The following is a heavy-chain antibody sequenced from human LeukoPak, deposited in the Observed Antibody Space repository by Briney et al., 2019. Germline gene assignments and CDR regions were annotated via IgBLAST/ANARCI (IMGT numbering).Heavy chain of an antibody. D-gene: IGHD6-13*01. CDR2: IGTAGDT. J-gene: IGHJ6*02. CDR3: ARGLYSSSWYGDYYYYGMDV. CDR1: GFTFSSYD. V-gene: IGHV3-13*01. Sequence: GGSLRLSCAASGFTFSSYDMHWVRQATGKGLEWGSAIGTAGDTYYPGSVKGRFTISRENAKNSLYLQMNSLRAGDTAVYYCARGLYSSSWYGDYYYYGMDVWGQGTTVTVSS.